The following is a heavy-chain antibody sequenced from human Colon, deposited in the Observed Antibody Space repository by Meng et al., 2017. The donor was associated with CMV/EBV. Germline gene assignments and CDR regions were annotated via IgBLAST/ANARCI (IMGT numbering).Heavy chain of an antibody. V-gene: IGHV4-34*01. D-gene: IGHD5-12*01. CDR3: ARGTMTAFGGYDFWFDP. CDR2: INHSGST. J-gene: IGHJ5*02. CDR1: GGSFSGYY. Sequence: QVQLQQWGAXLLKPXXXLSLTCAXYGGSFSGYYWSWSRQPPGKGLEWIGEINHSGSTNYNPSLKSRVTISVDTSKNQFSLKLSSVTAADTAVYYCARGTMTAFGGYDFWFDPWGRGTLVTVSS.